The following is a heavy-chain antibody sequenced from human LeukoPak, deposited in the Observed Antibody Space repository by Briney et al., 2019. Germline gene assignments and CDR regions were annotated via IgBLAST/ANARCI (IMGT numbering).Heavy chain of an antibody. CDR1: GFTFSSYS. CDR3: AKDRHSWSSLFDY. CDR2: ISYDGSNK. D-gene: IGHD6-13*01. V-gene: IGHV3-30*18. Sequence: GGSLRLSCAASGFTFSSYSMNWVRQAPGKGLEWVAVISYDGSNKYYADSVKGRFTISRDNSKNTLYLQMNSLRAEDTAVYYCAKDRHSWSSLFDYWGQGTLVTVSS. J-gene: IGHJ4*02.